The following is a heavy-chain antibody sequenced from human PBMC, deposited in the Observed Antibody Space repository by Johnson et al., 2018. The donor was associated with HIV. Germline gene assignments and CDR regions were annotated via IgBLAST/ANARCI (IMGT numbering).Heavy chain of an antibody. CDR2: LKSITDGETA. V-gene: IGHV3-15*01. J-gene: IGHJ3*02. D-gene: IGHD1-26*01. Sequence: EVQLVESGGGLVQPGGSLRLSCAVSGFTFTNAWMHWVRQAPGKGLEWVGRLKSITDGETADYAAPVKGRFTISRDDSKNTLYLQMNSLKTEDTALYYCTTDVPGGPYYNAFDIWGQGTMVTVSS. CDR3: TTDVPGGPYYNAFDI. CDR1: GFTFTNAW.